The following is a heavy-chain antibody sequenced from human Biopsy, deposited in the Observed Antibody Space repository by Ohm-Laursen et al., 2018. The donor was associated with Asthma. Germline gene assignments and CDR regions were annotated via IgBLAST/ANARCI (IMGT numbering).Heavy chain of an antibody. CDR1: GFVFSQCG. J-gene: IGHJ3*02. Sequence: SLRLSCAASGFVFSQCGMHWVRQGPGKGLEWVALVSSDGHNKYYEDSVKGRFTISRDNSKLRLYLEINSLRVEDSAVYYCARESGQDSGGTGAFDRWGQGIMVPVSS. D-gene: IGHD4-23*01. CDR2: VSSDGHNK. V-gene: IGHV3-30*03. CDR3: ARESGQDSGGTGAFDR.